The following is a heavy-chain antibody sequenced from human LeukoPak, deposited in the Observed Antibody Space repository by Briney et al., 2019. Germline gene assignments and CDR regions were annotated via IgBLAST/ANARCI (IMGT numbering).Heavy chain of an antibody. Sequence: GASVKVSCKASGGTFSSYAISWVRQAPGQGLEWMGGIIPIFGTANYAQKFQGRVTMTRDTSTSTVYMELSSLRSEDTAVYYCARVKYSSSWYDLQHWGQGTLVTVSS. D-gene: IGHD6-13*01. CDR1: GGTFSSYA. CDR3: ARVKYSSSWYDLQH. V-gene: IGHV1-69*05. CDR2: IIPIFGTA. J-gene: IGHJ1*01.